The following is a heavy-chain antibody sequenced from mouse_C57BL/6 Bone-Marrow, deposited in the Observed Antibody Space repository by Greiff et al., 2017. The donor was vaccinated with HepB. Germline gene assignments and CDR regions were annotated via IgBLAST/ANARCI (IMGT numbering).Heavy chain of an antibody. CDR3: ARGLYYYGSRGFDY. Sequence: EVQGVESGPELVKPGASVKISCKASGYSFTGYYMNWVKQSPEKSLEWIGEINPSTGGTTYNQKFKAKATLTVDKSSSTAYMQLKSLTSEDSAVYYCARGLYYYGSRGFDYWGQGTTLTVSS. J-gene: IGHJ2*01. CDR2: INPSTGGT. CDR1: GYSFTGYY. D-gene: IGHD1-1*01. V-gene: IGHV1-42*01.